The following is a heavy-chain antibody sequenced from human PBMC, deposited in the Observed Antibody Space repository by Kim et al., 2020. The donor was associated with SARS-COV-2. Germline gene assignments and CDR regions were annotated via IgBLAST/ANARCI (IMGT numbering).Heavy chain of an antibody. CDR3: STEPPQTYSAFDM. J-gene: IGHJ3*02. CDR1: GGSMNNYY. D-gene: IGHD2-15*01. V-gene: IGHV4-4*07. CDR2: VHSSGRT. Sequence: SETLSLTCTVSGGSMNNYYWSWIRQPAGERLEYIWRVHSSGRTDYNPSLKSRVTLSVDTSKKQFSLNLSSLTAADTAVSSCSTEPPQTYSAFDMWGQGT.